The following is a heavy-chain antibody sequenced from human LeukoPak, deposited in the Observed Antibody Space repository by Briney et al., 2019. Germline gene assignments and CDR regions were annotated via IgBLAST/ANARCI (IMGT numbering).Heavy chain of an antibody. J-gene: IGHJ4*02. D-gene: IGHD3-10*01. V-gene: IGHV3-23*01. CDR2: IRAGGGDT. Sequence: GGSLRLSCTASGFNFSSYAMTWVRQAPGTGLDWVSTIRAGGGDTFYSDSVKGRFSISRDNSKNTLILQMDSLRADDTAIYYCAKILASGSGSYWGQGTLVLVSS. CDR1: GFNFSSYA. CDR3: AKILASGSGSY.